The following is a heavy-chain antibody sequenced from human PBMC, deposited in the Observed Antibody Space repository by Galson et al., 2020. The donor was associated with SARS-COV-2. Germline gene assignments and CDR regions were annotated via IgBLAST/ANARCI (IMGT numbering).Heavy chain of an antibody. CDR2: IYTSGST. CDR3: ARWGMYSSNRGALDY. Sequence: ASETLSLTCTVSGGSISSYYWSWIRQPAGKGLEWIGRIYTSGSTNYNPSLKGRVTMSVDTSHNRFSLKLSSLTAADTAVYYCARWGMYSSNRGALDYWGQGTLVTVSS. D-gene: IGHD6-13*01. CDR1: GGSISSYY. V-gene: IGHV4-4*07. J-gene: IGHJ4*02.